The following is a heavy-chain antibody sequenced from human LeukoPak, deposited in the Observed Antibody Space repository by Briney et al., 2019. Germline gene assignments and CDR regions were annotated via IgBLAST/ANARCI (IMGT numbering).Heavy chain of an antibody. Sequence: SVKVSCKASGGTFSSYAISWVRQAPGQGLEWMGGIIPIFGTANYAQKFQGRVTITADESTSTAYMELSSLRSEDTAVYYCARVQWFGELFYYFDYWGQGTLVTVSS. CDR2: IIPIFGTA. V-gene: IGHV1-69*13. CDR3: ARVQWFGELFYYFDY. D-gene: IGHD3-10*01. CDR1: GGTFSSYA. J-gene: IGHJ4*02.